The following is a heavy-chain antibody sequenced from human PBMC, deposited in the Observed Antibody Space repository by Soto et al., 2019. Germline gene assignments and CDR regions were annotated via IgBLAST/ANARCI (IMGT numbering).Heavy chain of an antibody. Sequence: EVQLVESGGGLVKPGGSLRLSCAASGFTFSNAWMSWVRQAPGKGLEWVGRIKSKTDGGTTDYAAPVKGRFTISRDDSKNTLYLQMNSLKTEDTAVYYCTTVEVGTDYYYYGMDVWGQGTTVTVSS. CDR2: IKSKTDGGTT. J-gene: IGHJ6*02. V-gene: IGHV3-15*01. CDR3: TTVEVGTDYYYYGMDV. CDR1: GFTFSNAW. D-gene: IGHD2-21*01.